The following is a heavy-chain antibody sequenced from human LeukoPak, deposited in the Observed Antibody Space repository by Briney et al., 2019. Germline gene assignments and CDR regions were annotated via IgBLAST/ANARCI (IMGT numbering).Heavy chain of an antibody. Sequence: GESLKISCKGSGYSFTSYWIGWVRQMPGKGLEWMGNIYPGDSDTRYSPSFQGQVTISADKSISTAYLQWSSLKASDTAMYYCARLSYDFWSGYYLDYWGQGTLVTVSS. CDR2: IYPGDSDT. V-gene: IGHV5-51*01. CDR3: ARLSYDFWSGYYLDY. J-gene: IGHJ4*02. CDR1: GYSFTSYW. D-gene: IGHD3-3*01.